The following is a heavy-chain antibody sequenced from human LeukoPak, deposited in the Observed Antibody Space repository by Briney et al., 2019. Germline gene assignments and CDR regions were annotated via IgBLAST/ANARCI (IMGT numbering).Heavy chain of an antibody. CDR3: VSDSSGYYSFDY. V-gene: IGHV3-9*01. D-gene: IGHD3-22*01. Sequence: PGGSLRLSCAASGFTFDDYAMHWVRQAPGKGLEWVSGISWNSGSIGYADSVKGRFTISRDNAKNSLYLQMNSLRAEDTALYYCVSDSSGYYSFDYWGQGTLVTVSS. CDR2: ISWNSGSI. CDR1: GFTFDDYA. J-gene: IGHJ4*02.